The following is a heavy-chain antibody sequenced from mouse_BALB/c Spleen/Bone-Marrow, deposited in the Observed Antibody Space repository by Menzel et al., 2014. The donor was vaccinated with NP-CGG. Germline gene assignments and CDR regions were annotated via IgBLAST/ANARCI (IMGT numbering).Heavy chain of an antibody. D-gene: IGHD1-1*01. J-gene: IGHJ3*01. Sequence: EVQLQQSGGGLVQPGGSLKLSCAASGFDFXRYWMSWVRQAPGKGLEWIGEINPDSSTINYTPSLKDKFIISRDNAKNTLYLQMSKVRSEDTALYYCARLGYYGSYAYWGQGTLVTVSA. V-gene: IGHV4-1*02. CDR1: GFDFXRYW. CDR3: ARLGYYGSYAY. CDR2: INPDSSTI.